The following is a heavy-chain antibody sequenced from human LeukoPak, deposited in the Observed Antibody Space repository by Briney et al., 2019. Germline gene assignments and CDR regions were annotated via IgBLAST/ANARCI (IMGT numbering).Heavy chain of an antibody. CDR1: GFTLSSYE. CDR2: ISSTGSTI. CDR3: ARVRIVATICDY. V-gene: IGHV3-48*03. D-gene: IGHD5-12*01. Sequence: HPGGSLRLSCAASGFTLSSYEMNWVRQAPGKGLEWVSYISSTGSTIYYADSVKGRFTISRDNAKNSLYLQMNSLRAEDTPVYYCARVRIVATICDYWGRGTLVTVSS. J-gene: IGHJ4*02.